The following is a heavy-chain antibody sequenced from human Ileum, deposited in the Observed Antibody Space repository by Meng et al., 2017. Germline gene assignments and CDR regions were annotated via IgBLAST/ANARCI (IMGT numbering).Heavy chain of an antibody. D-gene: IGHD3/OR15-3a*01. V-gene: IGHV1-46*01. CDR2: INPSGVST. CDR1: GYTFTNYY. Sequence: QVQQVQSGAEVKKPGASVKVSCKASGYTFTNYYMHWVRQAPGQGLEWMGIINPSGVSTTFAQKFQGRVTLTRDTSTSTVYMELSNLRSEDTAVYYCAAPGVAPPGLTGDYWGQGTLVTVSS. J-gene: IGHJ4*02. CDR3: AAPGVAPPGLTGDY.